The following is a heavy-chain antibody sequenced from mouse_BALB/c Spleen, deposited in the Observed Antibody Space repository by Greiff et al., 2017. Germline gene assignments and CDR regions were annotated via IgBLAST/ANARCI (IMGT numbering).Heavy chain of an antibody. J-gene: IGHJ4*01. CDR3: AREGVYYAMDY. CDR2: IYPGNVNT. V-gene: IGHV1S56*01. Sequence: QVQLKQSGPELVKPGASVRISCKASGYTFTSYYIHWVKQRPGQGLEWIGWIYPGNVNTKYNEKFKGKATLTADKSSSTAYMQLSSLTSEDSAVYFCAREGVYYAMDYWGQGTSVTVSS. CDR1: GYTFTSYY.